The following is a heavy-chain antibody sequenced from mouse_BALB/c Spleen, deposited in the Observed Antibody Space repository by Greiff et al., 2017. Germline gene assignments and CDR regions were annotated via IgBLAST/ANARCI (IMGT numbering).Heavy chain of an antibody. V-gene: IGHV1-69*02. Sequence: VQLQQPGAELVKPGAPVKLSCKASGYTFTSYWMNWVKQRPGRGLEWIGRIDPSDSETHYNQKFKDKATLTVDKSSSTAYIQLSSLTSEDSAVYYCAREVSYAMDYWGQGTSVTVSS. CDR1: GYTFTSYW. CDR2: IDPSDSET. CDR3: AREVSYAMDY. J-gene: IGHJ4*01.